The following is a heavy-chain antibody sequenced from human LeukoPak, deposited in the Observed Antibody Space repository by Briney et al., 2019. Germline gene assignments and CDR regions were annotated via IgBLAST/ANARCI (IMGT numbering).Heavy chain of an antibody. CDR2: IRYDGSNK. Sequence: GGSLRLSCAASGFTFSSYGMHWVRQAPGKGLEWVAFIRYDGSNKYYADSVKGRFTISRDNSKNTLYLQMNSLRAEDTAVYYCAKVHVLLRDRYYFDYWGQGTLVTVSS. D-gene: IGHD3-10*01. CDR3: AKVHVLLRDRYYFDY. J-gene: IGHJ4*02. V-gene: IGHV3-30*02. CDR1: GFTFSSYG.